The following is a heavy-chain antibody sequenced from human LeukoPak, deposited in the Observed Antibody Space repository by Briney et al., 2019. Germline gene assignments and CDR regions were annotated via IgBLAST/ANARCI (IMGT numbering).Heavy chain of an antibody. CDR1: GYTFTGYY. CDR2: INPNSGGT. V-gene: IGHV1-2*02. CDR3: ARDPTYCYGSGSSGNWFDP. J-gene: IGHJ5*02. D-gene: IGHD3-10*01. Sequence: ASVKVSCKASGYTFTGYYMHWVRQAPGQGLEWMGWINPNSGGTYYGQKFQGRVTMTRDTSITTVHMELNRLRSDDTAVYYCARDPTYCYGSGSSGNWFDPWGQGTLVTVSS.